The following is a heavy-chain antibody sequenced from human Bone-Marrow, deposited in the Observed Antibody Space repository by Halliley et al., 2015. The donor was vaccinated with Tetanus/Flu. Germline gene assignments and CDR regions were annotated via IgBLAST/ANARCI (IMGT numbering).Heavy chain of an antibody. V-gene: IGHV4-31*03. CDR2: IHHNGST. J-gene: IGHJ6*02. CDR3: ARGLGDRGYCSSSNCYHYYGMDV. D-gene: IGHD2-2*01. CDR1: GGSISSGGHF. Sequence: TLSLTCTVSGGSISSGGHFWSWIRQHPGTGLEWIGDIHHNGSTYFNWSLKSRLNISIDTSKNQFSLKLSPVTAADTAVYFCARGLGDRGYCSSSNCYHYYGMDVWGQGTTVTVSS.